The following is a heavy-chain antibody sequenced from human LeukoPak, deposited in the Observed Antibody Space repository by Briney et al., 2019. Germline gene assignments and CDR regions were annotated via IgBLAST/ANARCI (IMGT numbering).Heavy chain of an antibody. J-gene: IGHJ4*02. CDR3: GRGGFSLD. CDR1: GFTFSNYY. V-gene: IGHV3-7*01. Sequence: GGSLRLSCAASGFTFSNYYMSWVRQAPGKGLEWVATIKVDGSQKHYVDSVRGRFTTSRDNAKNSLFLQMNSLRAEDTAVYYCGRGGFSLDWGQGTLVTVSS. CDR2: IKVDGSQK. D-gene: IGHD3-3*01.